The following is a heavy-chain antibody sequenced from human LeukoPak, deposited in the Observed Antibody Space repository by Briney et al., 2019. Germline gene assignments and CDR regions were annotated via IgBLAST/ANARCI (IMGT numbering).Heavy chain of an antibody. CDR1: GFTFSSYW. CDR2: IKQDGSEK. D-gene: IGHD6-19*01. V-gene: IGHV3-7*03. Sequence: GGSLRLSCAASGFTFSSYWMSWVRQAPGKGLEWVANIKQDGSEKYYVDSVKGRFTISRDNAKNSLYLQMNSLRAEDTAVYYCARPAYSSGWQGYYYYMDVWGKGTTVTVSS. CDR3: ARPAYSSGWQGYYYYMDV. J-gene: IGHJ6*03.